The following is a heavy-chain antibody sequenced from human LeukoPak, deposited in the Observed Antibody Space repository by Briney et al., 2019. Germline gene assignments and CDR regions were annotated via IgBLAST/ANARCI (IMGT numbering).Heavy chain of an antibody. J-gene: IGHJ4*02. CDR2: IYYSGST. CDR3: ARHCQSYYDSSGYYSY. D-gene: IGHD3-22*01. CDR1: GGSISNYY. Sequence: PSETLSLTCTVSGGSISNYYWSWIRQPPGKGLEWIGYIYYSGSTSYNPSLKSRVTISLDTSKNQFSLKLSSVTAADTAVYYCARHCQSYYDSSGYYSYWGQGTLVTVSS. V-gene: IGHV4-59*08.